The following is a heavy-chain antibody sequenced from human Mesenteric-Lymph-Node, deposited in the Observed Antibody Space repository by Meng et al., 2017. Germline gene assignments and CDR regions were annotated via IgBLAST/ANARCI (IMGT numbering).Heavy chain of an antibody. CDR3: VKARQSYNSVWDPFDI. CDR1: GFTFSKAW. CDR2: IGGGDDI. Sequence: GESLKISCAASGFTFSKAWMSWVRQAPGKALEWVSSIGGGDDIFYTDSVKGRFTISRDNSKYTLSLQMNSLRAEDTAVYYCVKARQSYNSVWDPFDIWGQGTMVTVSS. J-gene: IGHJ3*02. D-gene: IGHD1-20*01. V-gene: IGHV3-53*01.